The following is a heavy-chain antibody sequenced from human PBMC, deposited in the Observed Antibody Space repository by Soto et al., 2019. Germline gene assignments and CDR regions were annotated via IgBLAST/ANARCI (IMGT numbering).Heavy chain of an antibody. CDR2: INPNSGGT. CDR3: ASWSHYDFWSGYLRPGRDYYGMDV. Sequence: ASVKVSCKASGYTSTGYYMHWVRQAPGQGLEWMGWINPNSGGTNYAQKFQGRVTMTRDTSISTAYMELSRLRSDDTAVYYCASWSHYDFWSGYLRPGRDYYGMDVWGQGTTVTVSS. CDR1: GYTSTGYY. J-gene: IGHJ6*02. V-gene: IGHV1-2*02. D-gene: IGHD3-3*01.